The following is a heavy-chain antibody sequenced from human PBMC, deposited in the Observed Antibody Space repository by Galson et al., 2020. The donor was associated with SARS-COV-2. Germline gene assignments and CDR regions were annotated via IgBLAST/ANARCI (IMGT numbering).Heavy chain of an antibody. V-gene: IGHV4-38-2*01. Sequence: SETLSLTCAVSGYSISIGYYWGWIRQPPAKGLEWIGSIYHSGSTSYNPSLKSRVTISVDTSKNQFSLKLSSVTAADTAVYYWARHYPNSGYSSPFDYWGQGTRVTVSS. CDR2: IYHSGST. J-gene: IGHJ4*02. CDR1: GYSISIGYY. CDR3: ARHYPNSGYSSPFDY. D-gene: IGHD4-4*01.